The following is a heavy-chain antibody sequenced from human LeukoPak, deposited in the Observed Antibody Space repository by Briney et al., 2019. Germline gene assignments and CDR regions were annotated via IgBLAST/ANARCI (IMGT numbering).Heavy chain of an antibody. J-gene: IGHJ4*02. CDR3: AKSRSGSANWALQIFDN. V-gene: IGHV3-30*18. Sequence: GGSLRLSCAASGFTFSSYGMHWVRQAPGKGLEWVAVISYDGSNKYYADSVKGRFTISRDNSKNSLFVQMNSLRAEDTAVYFCAKSRSGSANWALQIFDNWGQGTLVTVSS. CDR2: ISYDGSNK. D-gene: IGHD1-1*01. CDR1: GFTFSSYG.